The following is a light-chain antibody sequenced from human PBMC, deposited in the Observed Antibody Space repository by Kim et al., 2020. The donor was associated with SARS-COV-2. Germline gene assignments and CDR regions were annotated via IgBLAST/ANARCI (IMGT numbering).Light chain of an antibody. Sequence: PGERATLSCRASQSVSSSYLAWYQQKPGQAPRLLIYGASSRATGIPDRFSGSGSGTDFTLTISRLEPEDFAVYYCQQYGSSPLLTFGGGTKVDIK. CDR3: QQYGSSPLLT. CDR2: GAS. J-gene: IGKJ4*01. CDR1: QSVSSSY. V-gene: IGKV3-20*01.